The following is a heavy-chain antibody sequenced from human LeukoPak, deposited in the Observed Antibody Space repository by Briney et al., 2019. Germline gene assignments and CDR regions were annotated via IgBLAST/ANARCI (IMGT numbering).Heavy chain of an antibody. V-gene: IGHV1-18*01. J-gene: IGHJ5*02. CDR2: ISAYNGNT. Sequence: ASVKVSCKASGYTFTSYGISWVRQAPGQGLEWMRWISAYNGNTNYAQKLQGRVTMTTDTSTSTAYMELRSLRSDDTAVYYCAKYGSGSYYHNWFDPWGQGTLVTVSS. D-gene: IGHD3-10*01. CDR1: GYTFTSYG. CDR3: AKYGSGSYYHNWFDP.